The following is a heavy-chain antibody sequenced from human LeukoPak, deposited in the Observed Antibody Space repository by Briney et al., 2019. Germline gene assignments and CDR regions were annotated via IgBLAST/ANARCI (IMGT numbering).Heavy chain of an antibody. Sequence: PSETLSLTCAVSGYSISSGYYWGWIRQPAGKGLEWIGRIYTSGSTNYNPSLKSRVTISVDTSKNQFSLKLSSVTAADTAVYYCARESTTVSYYYYYMDVWGKGTTVTVSS. CDR2: IYTSGST. V-gene: IGHV4-61*02. D-gene: IGHD4-11*01. J-gene: IGHJ6*03. CDR3: ARESTTVSYYYYYMDV. CDR1: GYSISSGYY.